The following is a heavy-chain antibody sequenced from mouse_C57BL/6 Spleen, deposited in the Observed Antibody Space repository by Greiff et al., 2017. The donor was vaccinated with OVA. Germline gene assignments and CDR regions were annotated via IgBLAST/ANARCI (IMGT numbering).Heavy chain of an antibody. D-gene: IGHD1-1*01. CDR2: ISGGGGTT. Sequence: EVMVVESGGGLVKPGGSLKLSCAASGFTFSGYSMSWVRQTPEKRLEWVATISGGGGTTYYPDPVKGRFTISRDNAKNTLYLQMSSLRSEDTALYYSARHDNGSSYGGYFDVWGTGTTVTVSA. J-gene: IGHJ1*03. CDR3: ARHDNGSSYGGYFDV. V-gene: IGHV5-9*01. CDR1: GFTFSGYS.